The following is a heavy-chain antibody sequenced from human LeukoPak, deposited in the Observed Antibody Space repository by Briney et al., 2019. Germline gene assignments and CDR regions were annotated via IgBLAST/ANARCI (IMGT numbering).Heavy chain of an antibody. CDR2: IIPIFGTA. CDR1: GGTFSSYA. V-gene: IGHV1-69*13. CDR3: ARGLQLWLNWFDP. J-gene: IGHJ5*02. D-gene: IGHD5-18*01. Sequence: SVKVSCKASGGTFSSYAISWVRQAPGQGLEWMGGIIPIFGTANYAQKFQGRVTITADESASTAYMELSSLRSEDTAVYYCARGLQLWLNWFDPWGQGTLVTVSS.